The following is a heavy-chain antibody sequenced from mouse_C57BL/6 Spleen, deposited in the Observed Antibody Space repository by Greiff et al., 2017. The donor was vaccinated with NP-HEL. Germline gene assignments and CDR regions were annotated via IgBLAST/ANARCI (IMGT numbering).Heavy chain of an antibody. Sequence: VQLQQSGPELVKPGASVKISCKASGYSFTDYNMNWVKQSNGKSLEWIGVINPNYGTTSYNQKFKGKATLTVDQSSSTAYMQLNSLTSEDSAVYYCAIPLYYYGSSYSWYFDVWGTGTTVTVSS. V-gene: IGHV1-39*01. D-gene: IGHD1-1*01. CDR1: GYSFTDYN. CDR3: AIPLYYYGSSYSWYFDV. J-gene: IGHJ1*03. CDR2: INPNYGTT.